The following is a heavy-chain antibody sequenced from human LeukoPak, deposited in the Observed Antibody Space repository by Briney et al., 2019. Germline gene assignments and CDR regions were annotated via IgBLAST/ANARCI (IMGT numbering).Heavy chain of an antibody. CDR2: IGSGSAGT. CDR1: GFTFSAYA. J-gene: IGHJ5*02. V-gene: IGHV3-23*01. Sequence: TGGSLRLSCAGSGFTFSAYAMSWVRQAPGKGLEWVSAIGSGSAGTHYADSVKGRFTIYRDDSKNTLYLQMNSLRAEDTAVYYCARPRLPVAGTRWFDPWGQGTFVTVSS. CDR3: ARPRLPVAGTRWFDP. D-gene: IGHD6-13*01.